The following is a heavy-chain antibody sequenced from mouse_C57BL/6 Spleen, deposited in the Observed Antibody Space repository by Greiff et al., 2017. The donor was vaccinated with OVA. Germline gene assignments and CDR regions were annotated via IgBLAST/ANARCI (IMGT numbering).Heavy chain of an antibody. V-gene: IGHV1-52*01. Sequence: QVQLKQPGAELVRPGSSVKLSCKASGYTFTSYWMHWVKQRPIQGLEWIGNIDPSDSETHYNQKFKDKATLTVDKSSSTAYMQLSSLTSEDSAVYYCARGYDYDGSTFAYWGQGTLVTVSA. CDR1: GYTFTSYW. CDR2: IDPSDSET. CDR3: ARGYDYDGSTFAY. D-gene: IGHD2-4*01. J-gene: IGHJ3*01.